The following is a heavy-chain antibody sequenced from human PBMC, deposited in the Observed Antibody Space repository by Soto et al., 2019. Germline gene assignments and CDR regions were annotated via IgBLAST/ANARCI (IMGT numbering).Heavy chain of an antibody. Sequence: QVQLVQSGAEVKKPGSSVKVSCKASGGTFSSYTISWVRQAPGQGLEWMGRIIPILGIANYAQKFQGRVTVXAXXSTSTAYMELSSRRSEDTAVYYCAKGSSYYYGMDVWGQGTTVTVSS. CDR1: GGTFSSYT. CDR2: IIPILGIA. V-gene: IGHV1-69*02. CDR3: AKGSSYYYGMDV. J-gene: IGHJ6*02.